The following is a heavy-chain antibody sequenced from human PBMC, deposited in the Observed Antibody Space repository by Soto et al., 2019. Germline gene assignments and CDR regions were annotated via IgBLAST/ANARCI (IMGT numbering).Heavy chain of an antibody. CDR3: ARGKGMRSGLDF. CDR2: IWYDGSNK. V-gene: IGHV3-33*01. Sequence: LRLSCAASGFTFSSYGMHWVRQAPGKGLEWVAVIWYDGSNKYYADSVKGRFTISRDNSKNTLYLQMNSLRAEDTAVYYCARGKGMRSGLDFWGQGTLVTSPQ. J-gene: IGHJ4*02. CDR1: GFTFSSYG. D-gene: IGHD3-3*01.